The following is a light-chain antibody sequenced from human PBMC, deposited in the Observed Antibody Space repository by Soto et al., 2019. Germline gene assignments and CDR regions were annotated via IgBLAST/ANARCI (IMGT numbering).Light chain of an antibody. V-gene: IGKV3-20*01. CDR2: GAS. J-gene: IGKJ5*01. Sequence: EIVLTQSPCTLSLSPGERATLSCRASQSVSSSYLAWYQQKPGQAPRLLIYGASSRATGIPDRFSGSGSGTDFTLTISRLEPEDFAVYYCQQYGSSPVTFGQGKRLEI. CDR1: QSVSSSY. CDR3: QQYGSSPVT.